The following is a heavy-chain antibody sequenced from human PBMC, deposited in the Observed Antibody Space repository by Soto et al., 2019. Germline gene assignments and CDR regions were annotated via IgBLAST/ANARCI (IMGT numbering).Heavy chain of an antibody. J-gene: IGHJ3*02. D-gene: IGHD2-8*01. CDR3: AKDNCDNGVCYDAFDI. V-gene: IGHV3-23*01. CDR1: GFTFSSYA. CDR2: ISGSGGST. Sequence: GESLKISCAASGFTFSSYAMSWVRQAPGKGLEWVSAISGSGGSTYYADSVKGRFTISRDNSKNTLYLQMNSLRAEDTAVYYCAKDNCDNGVCYDAFDIWGQGTMVTVSS.